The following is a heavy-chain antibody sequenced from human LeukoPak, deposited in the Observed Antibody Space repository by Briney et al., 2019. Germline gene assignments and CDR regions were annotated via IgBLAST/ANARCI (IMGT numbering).Heavy chain of an antibody. CDR2: INPNSGGT. J-gene: IGHJ6*03. V-gene: IGHV1-2*02. CDR3: ARGDILTGYYPDYYWYMDV. Sequence: ASVKVSCKASGYTFTGYYMHWVRQAPGQGLEWMGWINPNSGGTNYAQKFQGRVTMTRDTSISTAYMELSRLRSDDTAVYYCARGDILTGYYPDYYWYMDVWGKGTTVTVSS. CDR1: GYTFTGYY. D-gene: IGHD3-9*01.